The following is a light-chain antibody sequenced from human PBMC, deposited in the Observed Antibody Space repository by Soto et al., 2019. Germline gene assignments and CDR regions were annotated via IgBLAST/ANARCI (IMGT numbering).Light chain of an antibody. J-gene: IGKJ5*01. Sequence: AVQLTQSPSSLSASVGDTVTIACRASRDIRSALAWYQQKPGEAPKFLIYDASTLESGVPSRFIGSGSGTDLTLTITSLQPEDLGTYYCQQFKNYPPITFGQGTRLEIK. CDR3: QQFKNYPPIT. CDR1: RDIRSA. V-gene: IGKV1D-13*01. CDR2: DAS.